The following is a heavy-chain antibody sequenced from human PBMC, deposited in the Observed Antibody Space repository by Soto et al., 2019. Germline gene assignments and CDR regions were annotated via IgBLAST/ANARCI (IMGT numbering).Heavy chain of an antibody. V-gene: IGHV4-59*01. J-gene: IGHJ4*02. CDR2: ISHSGRT. CDR3: SYGSSFDY. D-gene: IGHD3-10*01. Sequence: SQTLSLTCTVSGGSISNYYWSWIRQPPGKGLEWIGYISHSGRTNYDPSLKSRLTMSVDTSQNQFSLQLNSVPAAATAGYYCSYGSSFDYWGQGTLVAVSS. CDR1: GGSISNYY.